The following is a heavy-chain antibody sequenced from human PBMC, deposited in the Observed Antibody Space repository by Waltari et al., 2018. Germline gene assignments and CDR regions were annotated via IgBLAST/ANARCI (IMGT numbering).Heavy chain of an antibody. J-gene: IGHJ4*02. CDR1: GYTFTGYY. D-gene: IGHD3-16*01. Sequence: QVQLVQSGAEVKKPGASVKVSCKASGYTFTGYYMHWVRQAPGQGLEWMGWINPNSGGTNYAQKIQGRVTMTRDTAISTAYMELSRLRSDDTAVYYCARGLGGWGNFDYWGQGTLVTVSS. CDR2: INPNSGGT. CDR3: ARGLGGWGNFDY. V-gene: IGHV1-2*02.